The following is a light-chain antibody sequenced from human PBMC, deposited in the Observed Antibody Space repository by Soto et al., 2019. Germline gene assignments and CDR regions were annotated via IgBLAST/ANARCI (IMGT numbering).Light chain of an antibody. CDR1: QDVSNY. CDR2: DAS. J-gene: IGKJ4*01. V-gene: IGKV1-39*01. CDR3: HQSYSTPLT. Sequence: DIQMTQSPSSLSASVGDRVTITCQASQDVSNYLNWYQQKLGKAPKLLIYDASNLETGVPSRFSGSGSGTDFTLTISSMQPEDFATYYCHQSYSTPLTFGGGTKVDIK.